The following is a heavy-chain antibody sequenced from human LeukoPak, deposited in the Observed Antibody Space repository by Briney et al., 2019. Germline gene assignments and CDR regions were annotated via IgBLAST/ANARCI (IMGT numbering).Heavy chain of an antibody. CDR3: ARDSTRDKTFDY. V-gene: IGHV4-59*02. CDR2: IYYSGYT. Sequence: SETLSLICSVSGGSVSGYFWNWIRQPPGKGLEWIGYIYYSGYTDYNPSLKSRVTVSVDASKRQISLRLSSVTAADTAVYYCARDSTRDKTFDYWGQGALVTVSS. D-gene: IGHD2/OR15-2a*01. CDR1: GGSVSGYF. J-gene: IGHJ4*02.